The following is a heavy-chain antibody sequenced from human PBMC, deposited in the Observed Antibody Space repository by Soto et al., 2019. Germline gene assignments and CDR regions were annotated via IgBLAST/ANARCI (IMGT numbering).Heavy chain of an antibody. D-gene: IGHD6-13*01. CDR2: INPDTGGT. CDR3: ARAIARDGSSWYRGGYDS. V-gene: IGHV1-2*04. J-gene: IGHJ4*02. CDR1: GYTFNAYY. Sequence: QVRLVQSGAEVKKSGASVKVSCKASGYTFNAYYIHWMRQAPGQGLEWMGWINPDTGGTDYAQKLQGWVTMTRDTSITTAYMELASLKIDDTAVYYCARAIARDGSSWYRGGYDSWGQGTLVTVS.